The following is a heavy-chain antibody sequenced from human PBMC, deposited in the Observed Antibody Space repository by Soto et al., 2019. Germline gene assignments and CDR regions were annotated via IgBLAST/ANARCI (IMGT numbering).Heavy chain of an antibody. J-gene: IGHJ6*02. CDR3: AKTDRVGAGEYYYYYGMDV. D-gene: IGHD1-26*01. V-gene: IGHV3-30*18. CDR2: ISYDGSNK. Sequence: QVQLVESGGGVVQPGRSLRLSCAASGFTFSSYGMHWVRQAPGKGLEWVAVISYDGSNKYYADSVKGRFTISRDNSKNTLYLQMNSLRAEDTAVYYCAKTDRVGAGEYYYYYGMDVWGQGTTVTVSS. CDR1: GFTFSSYG.